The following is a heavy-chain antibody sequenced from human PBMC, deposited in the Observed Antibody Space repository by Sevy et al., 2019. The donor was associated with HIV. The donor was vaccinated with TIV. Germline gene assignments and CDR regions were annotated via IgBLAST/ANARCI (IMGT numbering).Heavy chain of an antibody. D-gene: IGHD2-2*01. V-gene: IGHV1-69*13. CDR3: ALGGGYQLLVNYYFALDV. CDR2: ITRIFKTR. Sequence: ASVKVSCRASGGTFSSYSISWVRQAPGQGLEWIGGITRIFKTRNYVQNFQGRVTITADESTSVACIELSSLTSDDTAVYCCALGGGYQLLVNYYFALDVWGQGTTVTVSS. CDR1: GGTFSSYS. J-gene: IGHJ6*02.